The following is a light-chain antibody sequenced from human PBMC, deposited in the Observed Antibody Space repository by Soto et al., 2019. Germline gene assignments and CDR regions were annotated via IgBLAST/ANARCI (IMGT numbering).Light chain of an antibody. V-gene: IGLV2-8*01. CDR3: CTSLGGSKGL. J-gene: IGLJ2*01. CDR1: SRDVGAHNY. Sequence: QSVLTQPPSASGSPGQSVTISCTGTSRDVGAHNYVSWYQHHPGKAPKLIIYEVNKRPSGVPDRFSGSKSGNTASLTVSGLQAEDESHFYCCTSLGGSKGLFGGGTQLTVL. CDR2: EVN.